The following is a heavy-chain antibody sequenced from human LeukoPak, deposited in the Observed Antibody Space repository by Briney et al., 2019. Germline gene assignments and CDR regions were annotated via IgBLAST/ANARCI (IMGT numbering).Heavy chain of an antibody. CDR2: IYTSGST. Sequence: PSETLSLTCTVSGGSISSYYWSWIRQPAGKGLEWIGRIYTSGSTNYNPSLKSRVTMSVDTSKNQFSLKLSSVTAADTAVYYCARDRGDDFWSGYRFDYWGQGTLVTVSS. D-gene: IGHD3-3*01. CDR3: ARDRGDDFWSGYRFDY. CDR1: GGSISSYY. J-gene: IGHJ4*02. V-gene: IGHV4-4*07.